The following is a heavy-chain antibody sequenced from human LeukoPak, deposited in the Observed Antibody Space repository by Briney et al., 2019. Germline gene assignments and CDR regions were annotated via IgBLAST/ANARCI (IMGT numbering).Heavy chain of an antibody. J-gene: IGHJ4*02. CDR3: AKGSSTGTTLAGYLDY. CDR2: ISGSGGST. V-gene: IGHV3-23*01. D-gene: IGHD4-17*01. CDR1: GFTFSSYA. Sequence: GGPLSLSRAASGFTFSSYAMNWVRQAPGKGLEWVSAISGSGGSTYYADSVKGRFTISRDNSKNTVYLQMNSLRAEDTAVYYCAKGSSTGTTLAGYLDYWGQGTLVTVSS.